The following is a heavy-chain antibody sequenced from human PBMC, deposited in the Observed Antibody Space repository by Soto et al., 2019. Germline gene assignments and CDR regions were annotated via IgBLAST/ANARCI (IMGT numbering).Heavy chain of an antibody. D-gene: IGHD7-27*01. CDR2: INHSGNT. CDR3: ARKAWVRFDY. J-gene: IGHJ4*02. CDR1: GGSFSGHY. V-gene: IGHV4-34*01. Sequence: ASETLSLTCAVYGGSFSGHYWSWIRQPPGKGLEWIGEINHSGNTNYNPSLKSRVTMSVDKSTNEFSLKVTSVTAADTAIYYCARKAWVRFDYWCQGALVSVSS.